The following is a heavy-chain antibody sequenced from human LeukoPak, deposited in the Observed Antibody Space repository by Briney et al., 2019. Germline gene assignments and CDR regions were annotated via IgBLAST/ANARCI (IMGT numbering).Heavy chain of an antibody. CDR2: INPNSGGT. Sequence: ASVKVSCKASGYTFTGYYMHWVRQAPGQGLEWMGWINPNSGGTSYAQKFQGRVTMTRDTSISTAYMELSRLRSDDTAVYYCAREPHYYGSGSGDYWGQGTLVTVSS. V-gene: IGHV1-2*02. D-gene: IGHD3-10*01. CDR3: AREPHYYGSGSGDY. J-gene: IGHJ4*02. CDR1: GYTFTGYY.